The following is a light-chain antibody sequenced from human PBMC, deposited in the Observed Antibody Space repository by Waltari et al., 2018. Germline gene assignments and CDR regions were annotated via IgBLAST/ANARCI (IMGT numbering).Light chain of an antibody. CDR3: SSYEGSSTYV. CDR1: SSDVGSYNL. J-gene: IGLJ1*01. V-gene: IGLV2-23*01. Sequence: QSALTQPASVPGSPGQSITISCTGTSSDVGSYNLVSWYQQHPDKAPKLMIYEGSKRPSAVSNLFSGSKSGNTASLTISGRQSGDEADYYCSSYEGSSTYVFGTGTKVTVL. CDR2: EGS.